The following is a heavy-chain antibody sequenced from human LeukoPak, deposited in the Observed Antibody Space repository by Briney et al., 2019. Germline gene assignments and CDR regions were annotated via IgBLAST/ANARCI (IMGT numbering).Heavy chain of an antibody. Sequence: PSETLSLTCTVSGGSIRSYYWSWIRQPPGKGLEWIGYIYYTGSTNYNPSLKSRVTISLDTSKNQFTLKLSSVTAADTAVYYCAREAGELDYWGQGILVTVSS. D-gene: IGHD7-27*01. V-gene: IGHV4-59*01. J-gene: IGHJ4*02. CDR2: IYYTGST. CDR3: AREAGELDY. CDR1: GGSIRSYY.